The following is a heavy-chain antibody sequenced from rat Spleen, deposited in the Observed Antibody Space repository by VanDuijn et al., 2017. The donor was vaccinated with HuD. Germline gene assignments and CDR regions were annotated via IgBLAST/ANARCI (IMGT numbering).Heavy chain of an antibody. CDR2: ITNTGGST. CDR1: GFTFNDYW. V-gene: IGHV5-31*01. J-gene: IGHJ2*01. Sequence: EVQLVESGGGFVQPGRSLKLSCVTSGFTFNDYWMAWVRQAPGKGLEWVSSITNTGGSTFYPHSVKGRFTICRDNAKSTQYLQIDSLRSEDTATYYCARLRGAPYWGQGVMVTVSS. CDR3: ARLRGAPY. D-gene: IGHD1-11*01.